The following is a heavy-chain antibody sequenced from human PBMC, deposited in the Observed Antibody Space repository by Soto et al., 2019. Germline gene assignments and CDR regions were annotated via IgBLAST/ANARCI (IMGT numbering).Heavy chain of an antibody. D-gene: IGHD3-22*01. CDR1: GFTFSSYG. CDR3: EKETHSSGDGSYFHY. CDR2: ISKDGSTK. J-gene: IGHJ4*02. Sequence: GGSLRLSCAASGFTFSSYGMHWVRQAPGKGLEWVAVISKDGSTKYDADSVKGRFTISRDNSKNTLYLQMNSLRAEDTAVYYCEKETHSSGDGSYFHYWGQGT. V-gene: IGHV3-30*18.